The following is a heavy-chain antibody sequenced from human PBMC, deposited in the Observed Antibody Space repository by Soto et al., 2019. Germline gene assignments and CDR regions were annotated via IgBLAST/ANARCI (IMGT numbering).Heavy chain of an antibody. Sequence: GGSLRLSCAASGFTFSNAWMSWVRQAPGKGLEWVGRIKSKTDGGTTDYAAPVKGRFTISRDDSKNTLYLQMNSLKTEDTAVYYCTTDDDFWSGYYPAYYYYGMDVWGQGTTVTVSS. D-gene: IGHD3-3*01. J-gene: IGHJ6*02. CDR2: IKSKTDGGTT. V-gene: IGHV3-15*01. CDR3: TTDDDFWSGYYPAYYYYGMDV. CDR1: GFTFSNAW.